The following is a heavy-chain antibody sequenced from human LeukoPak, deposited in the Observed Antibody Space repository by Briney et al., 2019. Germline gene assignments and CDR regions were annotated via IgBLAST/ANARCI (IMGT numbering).Heavy chain of an antibody. D-gene: IGHD3-10*01. CDR3: AREDSYYYGSGSYSILDY. Sequence: SETLSLTCAVYGGSFSGYYWSWIRQPPGKGLEWIGAINHSGSTNYNPSLKNRVTISVDTSKNQFSLKLSSVTAADTAVYYCAREDSYYYGSGSYSILDYWGQGTLVTVSS. J-gene: IGHJ4*02. CDR1: GGSFSGYY. V-gene: IGHV4-34*01. CDR2: INHSGST.